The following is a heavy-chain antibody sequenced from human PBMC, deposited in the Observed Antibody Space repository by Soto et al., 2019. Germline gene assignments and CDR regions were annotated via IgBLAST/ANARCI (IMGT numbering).Heavy chain of an antibody. Sequence: PGGSLRLSCAASGFTFSSYAMSWVRQAPGKGLEWVSAISGSGGSTYYADSVKGRFTISRDNSKNTLYLQMNSLRAEDTAVYYCAKALYYDILTGYGGFDPWGQGTLVTVSS. CDR2: ISGSGGST. D-gene: IGHD3-9*01. J-gene: IGHJ5*02. CDR1: GFTFSSYA. V-gene: IGHV3-23*01. CDR3: AKALYYDILTGYGGFDP.